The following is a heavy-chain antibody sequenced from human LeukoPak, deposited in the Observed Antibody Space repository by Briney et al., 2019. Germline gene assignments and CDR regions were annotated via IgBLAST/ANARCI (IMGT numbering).Heavy chain of an antibody. CDR3: AAPGRTAGSGMDV. Sequence: DSVKVSCKASGYTFTSYYMHWVRQAPGQGLEWMGIINPSGGSTSYAQKFQGRVTMTRDTSTSTVYMELSSLRSEDTAVYYCAAPGRTAGSGMDVWGKGTTVTVSS. V-gene: IGHV1-46*01. CDR1: GYTFTSYY. D-gene: IGHD6-13*01. J-gene: IGHJ6*04. CDR2: INPSGGST.